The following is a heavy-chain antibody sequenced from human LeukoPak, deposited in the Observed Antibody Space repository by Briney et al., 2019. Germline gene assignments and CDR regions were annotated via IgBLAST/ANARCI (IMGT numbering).Heavy chain of an antibody. CDR1: GGTFCSYA. J-gene: IGHJ5*02. CDR3: ARTNPYDILTGYYT. D-gene: IGHD3-9*01. V-gene: IGHV1-69*06. CDR2: IIPIFGTA. Sequence: ASVKVSCKASGGTFCSYAISWVRQAPGQGPEWMGGIIPIFGTANYAQKFQGRVTITADKSTSTAYMELSSLRSEDTAVYYCARTNPYDILTGYYTWGQGTLVTVSS.